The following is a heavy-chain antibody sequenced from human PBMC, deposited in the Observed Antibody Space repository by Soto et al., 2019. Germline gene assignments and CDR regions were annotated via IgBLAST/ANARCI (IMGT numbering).Heavy chain of an antibody. D-gene: IGHD3-10*01. J-gene: IGHJ4*02. V-gene: IGHV3-11*01. CDR1: GFTFSDHF. CDR2: ISGSGAST. CDR3: ACDPYYYASGY. Sequence: QVQLVESGGGLVKPGGSLRLSCAASGFTFSDHFMTWIRQAPGKGLEWVSKISGSGASTFYADSVKGRFAVSRDNVKESLYLQMDSLRTEDTAVYYCACDPYYYASGYWGQGTLVTVSS.